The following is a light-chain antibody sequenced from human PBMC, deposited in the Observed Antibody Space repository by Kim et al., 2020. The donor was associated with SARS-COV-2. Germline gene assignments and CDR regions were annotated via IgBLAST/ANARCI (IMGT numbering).Light chain of an antibody. J-gene: IGKJ2*01. Sequence: SPGEMATPSCRASQSVSSNLAWYQQKPGQAPRLLIYGASTRATGIPARFSGSGSGTEFTLTISSLQSEDFAVYYCQQYNNWPPMYTFGQGTKLEI. CDR1: QSVSSN. V-gene: IGKV3-15*01. CDR3: QQYNNWPPMYT. CDR2: GAS.